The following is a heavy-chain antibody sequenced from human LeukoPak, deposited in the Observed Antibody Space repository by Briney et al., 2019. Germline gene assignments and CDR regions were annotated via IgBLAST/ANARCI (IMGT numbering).Heavy chain of an antibody. D-gene: IGHD5-12*01. V-gene: IGHV1-24*01. Sequence: GASVKVSCKVSGYTLTELSMHWVRQAPGKGLEWMGGFDPEDGETIYAQKFQGRVTMTEDTSTDTAYMELSSLRSEDTAVYYCATFAFYSGYDWEGYWGQGTLVTVSS. J-gene: IGHJ4*02. CDR1: GYTLTELS. CDR3: ATFAFYSGYDWEGY. CDR2: FDPEDGET.